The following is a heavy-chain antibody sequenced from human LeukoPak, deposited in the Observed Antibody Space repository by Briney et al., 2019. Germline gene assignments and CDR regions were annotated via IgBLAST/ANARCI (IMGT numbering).Heavy chain of an antibody. J-gene: IGHJ4*02. CDR1: GFTFSSYA. Sequence: PGGSLRLSCAASGFTFSSYAMSWVRQAPGEGLEWVSGISGSAGSTNYADSVKGRFTISRDNSKNTLYLEMNSLRAEDTAIYYCAKAPVGANYYDSSGYFDHWGQGTLVTVSS. V-gene: IGHV3-23*01. CDR2: ISGSAGST. D-gene: IGHD3-22*01. CDR3: AKAPVGANYYDSSGYFDH.